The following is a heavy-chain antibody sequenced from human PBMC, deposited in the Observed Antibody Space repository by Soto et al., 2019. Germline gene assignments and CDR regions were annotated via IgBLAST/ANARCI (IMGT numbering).Heavy chain of an antibody. CDR2: INPNSGGT. J-gene: IGHJ5*02. D-gene: IGHD6-13*01. CDR1: GYTFTGYY. Sequence: ASVKVSCKASGYTFTGYYMHWVRQAPGQGLEWMGWINPNSGGTNYAQKFQGWVTMTRDTSISTAYMELSRLRSDDTAVYYCARDRSAFIAAAGPTKGYWFEPWGQGTLVTVSS. V-gene: IGHV1-2*04. CDR3: ARDRSAFIAAAGPTKGYWFEP.